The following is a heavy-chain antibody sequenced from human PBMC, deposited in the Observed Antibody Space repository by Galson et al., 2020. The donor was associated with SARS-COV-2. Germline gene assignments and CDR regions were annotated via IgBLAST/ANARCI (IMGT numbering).Heavy chain of an antibody. CDR1: GGSISSGGYY. D-gene: IGHD3-3*01. Sequence: SETLSLTCTVSGGSISSGGYYWSWIRQHPGKGLEWIGYIYYSGSTYYNPSLKSRVTISVDTSKNQFSLKLSSVTAADTAVYYCALRQVTIFGVVIAIDAFDIWGQGTMVTVSS. CDR2: IYYSGST. CDR3: ALRQVTIFGVVIAIDAFDI. V-gene: IGHV4-31*03. J-gene: IGHJ3*02.